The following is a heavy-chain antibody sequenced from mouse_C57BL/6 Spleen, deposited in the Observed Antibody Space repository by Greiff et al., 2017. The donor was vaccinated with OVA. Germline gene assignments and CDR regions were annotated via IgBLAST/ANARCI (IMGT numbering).Heavy chain of an antibody. Sequence: VQLQQSDAELVKPGASVKISCKVSGYTFTDHTIHWMKQRPEQGLDWIGYIYPRDGSTKYNEKFKGKAILTADKSSSTAYMQLNSLTSENSAVYFCGYSSPGYYAMDYWGQGTSVTVSS. CDR2: IYPRDGST. CDR1: GYTFTDHT. J-gene: IGHJ4*01. CDR3: GYSSPGYYAMDY. D-gene: IGHD1-1*01. V-gene: IGHV1-78*01.